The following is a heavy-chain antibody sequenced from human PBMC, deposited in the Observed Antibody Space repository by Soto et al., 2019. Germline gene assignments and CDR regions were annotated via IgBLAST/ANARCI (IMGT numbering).Heavy chain of an antibody. J-gene: IGHJ4*02. CDR3: AKDYCPHRITIFGVVIAPVF. D-gene: IGHD3-3*01. Sequence: QVQLVESGGGVVQPGRSLRLSCAASGFTFSSYGMHWVRQAPGKGLEWVAVISYDGSNKYYADSVKGRFTISRDNSKNTLYLQMNSLRAEDTAVYYCAKDYCPHRITIFGVVIAPVFWGQGTLVTVSS. CDR2: ISYDGSNK. V-gene: IGHV3-30*18. CDR1: GFTFSSYG.